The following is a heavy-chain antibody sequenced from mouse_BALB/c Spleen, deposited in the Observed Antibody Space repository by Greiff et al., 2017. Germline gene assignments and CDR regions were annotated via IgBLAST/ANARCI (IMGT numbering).Heavy chain of an antibody. J-gene: IGHJ4*01. Sequence: VAPSQSLSITCTVSGFSLTSYGVHWVRQPPGKGLEWLVVIWSDGSTTYNSALKSRLSISKDNSKSQVFLKMNSLQTDDTAMYYCARHGYDGGAMDYWGQGTSVTVSS. CDR3: ARHGYDGGAMDY. V-gene: IGHV2-6-2*01. CDR1: GFSLTSYG. CDR2: IWSDGST. D-gene: IGHD2-14*01.